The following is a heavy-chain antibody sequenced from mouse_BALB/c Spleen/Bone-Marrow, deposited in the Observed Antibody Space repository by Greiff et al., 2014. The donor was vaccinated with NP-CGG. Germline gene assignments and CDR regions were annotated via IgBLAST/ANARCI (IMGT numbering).Heavy chain of an antibody. CDR2: IYPGSGNT. CDR1: GYTFTDYY. J-gene: IGHJ2*01. V-gene: IGHV1-84*02. CDR3: ARSAYYGNYGGY. D-gene: IGHD2-10*01. Sequence: VQLVESGPELVKPGASVKISCKASGYTFTDYYINWVKQKPGQGLEWIGWIYPGSGNTKYNEKFKGKATLTVDTSSSTAYMRLSSLTSEDTAVYFCARSAYYGNYGGYWGQGTTLTVSS.